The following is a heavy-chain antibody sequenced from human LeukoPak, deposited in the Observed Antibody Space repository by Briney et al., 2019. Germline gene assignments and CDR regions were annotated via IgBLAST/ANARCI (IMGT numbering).Heavy chain of an antibody. CDR1: GFTFSSYS. CDR3: AREAYSSSWYDY. CDR2: ISSSSSYI. Sequence: GGSLRLSCAASGFTFSSYSMNWVRQAPGKGLEWVSSISSSSSYIYYADLVKGRFTISRDNAKNSLYLQMNSLRAEDTAVYYCAREAYSSSWYDYWGQGTLVTVSS. D-gene: IGHD6-13*01. V-gene: IGHV3-21*01. J-gene: IGHJ4*02.